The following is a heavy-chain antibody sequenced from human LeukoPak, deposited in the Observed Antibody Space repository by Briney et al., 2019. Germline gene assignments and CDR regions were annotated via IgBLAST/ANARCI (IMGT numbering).Heavy chain of an antibody. CDR1: GFTFSDYA. CDR2: ISGSGSTT. D-gene: IGHD4-23*01. CDR3: AKGAGGNNAFDI. J-gene: IGHJ3*02. V-gene: IGHV3-23*01. Sequence: GGSLRLSCAASGFTFSDYAMSWVRQAPGKGLELVSVISGSGSTTFYADSVKGRFTISRDNSRNTLYLQMNSLRAEDTAVYYCAKGAGGNNAFDIWGQGTMVTVSS.